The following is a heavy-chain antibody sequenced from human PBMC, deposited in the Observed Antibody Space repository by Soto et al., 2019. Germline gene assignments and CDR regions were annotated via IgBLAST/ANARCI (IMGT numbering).Heavy chain of an antibody. J-gene: IGHJ3*02. V-gene: IGHV5-51*01. D-gene: IGHD3-9*01. CDR1: GYSFTSYW. Sequence: PGESLKISCKGSGYSFTSYWIGWVRQMPGKGLEWMGIIYPGDSDTRYSPSFQGQVTISADKSISTAYLQWSSLKASDTAMYYCASADYDILTAYRVPDVFHIWGQGTMVTVSS. CDR3: ASADYDILTAYRVPDVFHI. CDR2: IYPGDSDT.